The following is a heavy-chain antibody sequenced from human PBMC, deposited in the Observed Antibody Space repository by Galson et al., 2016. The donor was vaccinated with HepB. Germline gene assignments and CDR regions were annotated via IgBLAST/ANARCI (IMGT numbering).Heavy chain of an antibody. CDR3: ARAGATAPEGYYYGMEV. V-gene: IGHV3-33*01. D-gene: IGHD1-26*01. Sequence: SLRLSCAASGFTFSDFGTHWVRQAPGKGLEWLAGIWSDGSNTYYADSVKGRFTISRDNSKNTLYLQMSSLRPEDTAVYYCARAGATAPEGYYYGMEVWGQGTTVTVSS. CDR1: GFTFSDFG. CDR2: IWSDGSNT. J-gene: IGHJ6*02.